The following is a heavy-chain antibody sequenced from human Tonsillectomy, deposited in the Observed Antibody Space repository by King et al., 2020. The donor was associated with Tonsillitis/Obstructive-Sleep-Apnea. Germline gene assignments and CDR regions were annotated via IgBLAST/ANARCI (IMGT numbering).Heavy chain of an antibody. CDR2: FYHSGGT. Sequence: PLQESGPGLVKPSETLSLTCTVSGYSISSGYYWGWIRQPPGKGLEWIGSFYHSGGTYYNPSLKSRVTISVDTSKNQFSLRLSSVTAADTAVYYCARDSYGSGSLDYWGQGTLVTVSS. D-gene: IGHD3-10*01. CDR1: GYSISSGYY. J-gene: IGHJ4*02. V-gene: IGHV4-38-2*02. CDR3: ARDSYGSGSLDY.